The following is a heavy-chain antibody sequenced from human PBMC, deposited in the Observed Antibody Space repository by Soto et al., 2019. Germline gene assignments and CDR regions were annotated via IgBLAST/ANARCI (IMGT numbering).Heavy chain of an antibody. J-gene: IGHJ4*02. V-gene: IGHV3-23*01. CDR1: GFPFSSYA. Sequence: GGSLRLSCAASGFPFSSYAMSWVRQSPGKGLEWVSGISGSGGITYYADSVKGRFTISRDNSKNTLYLQMNSLRADDTAVYFCAKSLSASPNYFFDSWGQGTLVTVSS. CDR3: AKSLSASPNYFFDS. D-gene: IGHD1-1*01. CDR2: ISGSGGIT.